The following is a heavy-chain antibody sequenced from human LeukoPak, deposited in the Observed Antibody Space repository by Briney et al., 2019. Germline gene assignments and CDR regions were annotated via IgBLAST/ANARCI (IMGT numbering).Heavy chain of an antibody. Sequence: GGSLRLSCAASGFTFSSYGMHWVRQAPGKGLEWVAFIRYDGSNKYYADSVKGRFTISRDNSKSTLYLQMNSLRAEDTAVYYCAKDTEYYYYDSSGYPEGGFDYWGQGTLVTVSS. D-gene: IGHD3-22*01. V-gene: IGHV3-30*02. J-gene: IGHJ4*02. CDR2: IRYDGSNK. CDR3: AKDTEYYYYDSSGYPEGGFDY. CDR1: GFTFSSYG.